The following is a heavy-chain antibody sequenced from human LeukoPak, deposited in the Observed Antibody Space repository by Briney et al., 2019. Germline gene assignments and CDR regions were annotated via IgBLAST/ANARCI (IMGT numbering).Heavy chain of an antibody. V-gene: IGHV4-39*01. CDR1: GGSISSSSYY. Sequence: SETLSLTCAVSGGSISSSSYYWGWIRQPPGKGLEWIGTISYSGSTYYNPSLKSRLTISVDTSENQFSLKLSSVTAADTAVYYCARHLYGSGLHRIDYWGQGTLVSVSS. D-gene: IGHD6-19*01. CDR3: ARHLYGSGLHRIDY. J-gene: IGHJ4*02. CDR2: ISYSGST.